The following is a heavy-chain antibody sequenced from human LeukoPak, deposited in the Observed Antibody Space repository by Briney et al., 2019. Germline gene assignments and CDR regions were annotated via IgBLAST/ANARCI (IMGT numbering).Heavy chain of an antibody. CDR1: GYSFTSYW. Sequence: GESLKISCKGSGYSFTSYWIGWVRQMPGKGLEWMGIIYPGDSDTRYSPSFQGQVTISADKSISTAYLQWSSLKASDTAMYYCARKDDFWSGYLGAFDIWGQGTMVTASA. CDR3: ARKDDFWSGYLGAFDI. D-gene: IGHD3-3*01. V-gene: IGHV5-51*01. J-gene: IGHJ3*02. CDR2: IYPGDSDT.